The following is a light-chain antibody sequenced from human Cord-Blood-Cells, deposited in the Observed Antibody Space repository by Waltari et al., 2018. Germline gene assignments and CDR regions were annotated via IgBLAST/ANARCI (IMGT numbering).Light chain of an antibody. J-gene: IGKJ2*01. Sequence: EIVMPQSPATLSVSPGQRPTLSCRARQSVSSNLAWYQQKPGQAPRLLIYRASTRATGIPARFSGSGSGTEFTLTISSLQSEDFAVYYCQQYNNWPPVYTFGQGTKLEIK. CDR2: RAS. CDR3: QQYNNWPPVYT. V-gene: IGKV3-15*01. CDR1: QSVSSN.